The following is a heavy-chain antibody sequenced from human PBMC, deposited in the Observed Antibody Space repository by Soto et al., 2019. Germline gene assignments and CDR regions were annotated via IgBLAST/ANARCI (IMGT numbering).Heavy chain of an antibody. J-gene: IGHJ5*02. Sequence: SGPTLVNPTQTLTLTCIFSGFSLRTSGVGVGWIRQPPGKALEWLGFIYWNDDKRYSPSLKSRLTITKDTSKNQVVLTMTNMDPVDTATYYRAKSGSSGWYGWFDPWGQGTLVTVSS. D-gene: IGHD6-19*01. V-gene: IGHV2-5*01. CDR1: GFSLRTSGVG. CDR2: IYWNDDK. CDR3: AKSGSSGWYGWFDP.